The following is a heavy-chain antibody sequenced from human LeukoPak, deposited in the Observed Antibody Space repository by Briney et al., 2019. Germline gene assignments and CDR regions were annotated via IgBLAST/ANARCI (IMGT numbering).Heavy chain of an antibody. V-gene: IGHV1-24*01. CDR2: FDFEDGET. J-gene: IGHJ4*02. Sequence: ASVKVSCKVSGHSLSELSIHWVRQAPGKGLEWMGGFDFEDGETLYAQKFRGRLTVTEDTSTDTSYMELSSLAYDDTAVYYCATETPPSGTYSVHFDSWGQGTLVTVSS. CDR3: ATETPPSGTYSVHFDS. D-gene: IGHD1-26*01. CDR1: GHSLSELS.